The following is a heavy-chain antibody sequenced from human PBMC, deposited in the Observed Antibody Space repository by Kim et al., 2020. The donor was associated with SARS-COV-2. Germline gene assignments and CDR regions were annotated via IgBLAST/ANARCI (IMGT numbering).Heavy chain of an antibody. V-gene: IGHV3-15*01. CDR3: TTVPGTLSYGMDV. D-gene: IGHD1-1*01. Sequence: AARVKGRFAISRDDSKNTLYLQMNGLKTEDTAVYYCTTVPGTLSYGMDVWGQGTTVTVSS. J-gene: IGHJ6*02.